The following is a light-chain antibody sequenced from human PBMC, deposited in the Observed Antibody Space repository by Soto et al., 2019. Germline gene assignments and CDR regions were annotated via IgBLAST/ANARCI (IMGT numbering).Light chain of an antibody. CDR2: EVS. Sequence: QSALTQPPSASGSPGQSVTISCIGTSSDVGGYNYVSWYQQHPGKAPKLMIYEVSKRPSGVPDRFSGSKSGNTASLTIFGLQAEDEADYYCSSYTTSTTQVFGGGTKLTVL. V-gene: IGLV2-8*01. CDR1: SSDVGGYNY. CDR3: SSYTTSTTQV. J-gene: IGLJ2*01.